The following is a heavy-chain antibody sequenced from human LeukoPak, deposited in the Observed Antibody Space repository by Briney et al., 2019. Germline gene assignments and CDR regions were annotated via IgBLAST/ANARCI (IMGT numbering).Heavy chain of an antibody. J-gene: IGHJ6*02. CDR3: ARGQYCSGGSCYVDYYYYGMDV. V-gene: IGHV1-8*02. CDR2: MNPNSGNT. D-gene: IGHD2-15*01. Sequence: ASVKVSCKASGGTFSSYAINWVRQATGQGLEWMGWMNPNSGNTGYAQKFQGRVTMTRNTSISTAYMELSSLRSEDTAVYYCARGQYCSGGSCYVDYYYYGMDVWGQGTTVTVSS. CDR1: GGTFSSYA.